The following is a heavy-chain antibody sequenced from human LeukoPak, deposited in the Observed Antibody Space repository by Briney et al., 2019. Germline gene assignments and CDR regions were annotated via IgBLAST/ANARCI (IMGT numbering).Heavy chain of an antibody. D-gene: IGHD2/OR15-2a*01. J-gene: IGHJ4*02. Sequence: ASVKVSCKASGYTFTGYYMHWVRQAPGQGLEWMGLTNPKTGGTIYAQKFQGRVTMTRDTSTSTVYMELSSLRSEDTAVYYCARDNIEHPADYWGQGTLVTVSS. V-gene: IGHV1-2*02. CDR3: ARDNIEHPADY. CDR1: GYTFTGYY. CDR2: TNPKTGGT.